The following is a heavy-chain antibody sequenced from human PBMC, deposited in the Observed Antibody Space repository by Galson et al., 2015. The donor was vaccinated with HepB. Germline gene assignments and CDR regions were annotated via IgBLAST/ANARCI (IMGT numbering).Heavy chain of an antibody. J-gene: IGHJ4*02. V-gene: IGHV1-24*01. D-gene: IGHD6-13*01. CDR2: FDPEDYET. Sequence: SVKVSCKVFGFSLTESSIHWVRQAPGKGLEWMGGFDPEDYETVYTQKFQGRVTMSEDTSTDTAYMELSSLRSEDTAVYYRAKYSNIWYRHFDYWGQGTLVTVSS. CDR1: GFSLTESS. CDR3: AKYSNIWYRHFDY.